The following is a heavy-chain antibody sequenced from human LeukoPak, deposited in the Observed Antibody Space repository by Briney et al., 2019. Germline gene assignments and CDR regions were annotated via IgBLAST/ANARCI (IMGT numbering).Heavy chain of an antibody. J-gene: IGHJ6*04. CDR2: IYSGGST. CDR1: GCTVSSNY. CDR3: AELGITMIGGV. D-gene: IGHD3-10*02. Sequence: GGSLRLSCAASGCTVSSNYMSWVRQASGKGLEWVSVIYSGGSTYYADSVKGRFTISRDNSKNTLYLQMNSLRAEDTAVYYCAELGITMIGGVWGKGTTVTISS. V-gene: IGHV3-53*01.